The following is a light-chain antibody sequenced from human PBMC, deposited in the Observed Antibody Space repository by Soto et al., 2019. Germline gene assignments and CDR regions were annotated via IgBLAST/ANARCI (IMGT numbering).Light chain of an antibody. Sequence: DIQLTQSPSFLSASAGDTVTITCRASQGISTYLAWYQQKPGKAPKNLIYGASTLQSGVPSRFSGSGSGTEFTLTISSLQPEDFATYYCQGHSTYPRTFGPGTKVEIK. CDR1: QGISTY. J-gene: IGKJ1*01. V-gene: IGKV1-9*01. CDR2: GAS. CDR3: QGHSTYPRT.